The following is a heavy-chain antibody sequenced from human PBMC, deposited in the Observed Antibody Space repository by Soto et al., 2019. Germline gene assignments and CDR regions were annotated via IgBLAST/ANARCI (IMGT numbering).Heavy chain of an antibody. CDR1: GGTFSSHG. CDR3: ARGRYSGYDMPDTYYYYGYGMDV. CDR2: IVPIFGTA. V-gene: IGHV1-69*12. Sequence: QVQLVQSGAEVKKPGSSVKVSCKASGGTFSSHGISWVRQAPGQGLEWMGGIVPIFGTADDAQRFRGRVTITADESTSKAYMELSSLRSEDTAVYYCARGRYSGYDMPDTYYYYGYGMDVWGQGTTVTVSS. D-gene: IGHD5-12*01. J-gene: IGHJ6*02.